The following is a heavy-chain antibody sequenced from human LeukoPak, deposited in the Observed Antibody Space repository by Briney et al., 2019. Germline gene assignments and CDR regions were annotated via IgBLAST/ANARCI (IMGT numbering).Heavy chain of an antibody. CDR3: ARHTAKSYSSSSDWFDP. J-gene: IGHJ5*02. CDR1: GGSIGGSY. V-gene: IGHV4-4*09. CDR2: IYSSGIT. Sequence: PSETLSLTCTVSGGSIGGSYWSWIRQPPGKALEWIGYIYSSGITNYNPSLKSRVTMSVDTSKNQFSLNLDSVTAADTAVYYCARHTAKSYSSSSDWFDPWGQGTLVTVSS. D-gene: IGHD6-6*01.